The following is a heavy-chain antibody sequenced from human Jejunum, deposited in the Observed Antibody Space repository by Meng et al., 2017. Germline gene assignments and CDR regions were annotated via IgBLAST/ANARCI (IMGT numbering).Heavy chain of an antibody. D-gene: IGHD3-22*01. CDR1: GYTFTGYY. Sequence: ASVKVSCKASGYTFTGYYMHWVRQAPGQGLEWMGWINPTSGDTNYAQRFQGRVTMTRDTSISTAYMELSSLSSDDTAVYFCARLPTLYYYDSTGYDDYWGQGTLVTVS. CDR2: INPTSGDT. V-gene: IGHV1-2*02. CDR3: ARLPTLYYYDSTGYDDY. J-gene: IGHJ4*02.